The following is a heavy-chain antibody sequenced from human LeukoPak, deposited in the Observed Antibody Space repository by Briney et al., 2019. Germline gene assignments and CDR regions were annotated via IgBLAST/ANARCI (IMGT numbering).Heavy chain of an antibody. V-gene: IGHV3-48*03. CDR2: ISSGSTI. Sequence: GGSLRLSCAASGFTFSSYEMNWVRQAPGKGLEWVSYISSGSTIYYADSVKGRFTISRDNAKNSLYLQMNSLRAEDTAVYYCARDCSGGSCYLDGSGDYWGQGTLVTVSS. D-gene: IGHD2-15*01. CDR3: ARDCSGGSCYLDGSGDY. CDR1: GFTFSSYE. J-gene: IGHJ4*02.